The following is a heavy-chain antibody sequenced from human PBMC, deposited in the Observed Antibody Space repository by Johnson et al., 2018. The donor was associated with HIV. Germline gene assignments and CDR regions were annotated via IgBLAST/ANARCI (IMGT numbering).Heavy chain of an antibody. CDR2: ISSTGGST. Sequence: VQLVESGGGLVQPGWSLRLSCAASGFTFSSYAMHWVRQAPGKGLEYVSAISSTGGSTYYANSVKGRFTISRDNSKNTLYLQMGSLRAEDMAVYYCARDEPTDDAFDIWGQGTMVTVSS. CDR3: ARDEPTDDAFDI. CDR1: GFTFSSYA. V-gene: IGHV3-64*01. J-gene: IGHJ3*02.